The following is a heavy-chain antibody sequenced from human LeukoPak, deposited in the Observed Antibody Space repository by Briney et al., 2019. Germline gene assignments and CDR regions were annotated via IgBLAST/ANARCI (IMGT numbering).Heavy chain of an antibody. CDR2: IYYSGDT. D-gene: IGHD5-18*01. V-gene: IGHV4-39*07. J-gene: IGHJ1*01. Sequence: SETLSLTCTVSGGSISSSSYFWGWIRQPPGKGLEWIGSIYYSGDTYYNPSLKSRVTISVDTSKNQFSLKLSSVTAADTAVYYCAREGKDTAMVSYFQHWGQGTLVTVSS. CDR3: AREGKDTAMVSYFQH. CDR1: GGSISSSSYF.